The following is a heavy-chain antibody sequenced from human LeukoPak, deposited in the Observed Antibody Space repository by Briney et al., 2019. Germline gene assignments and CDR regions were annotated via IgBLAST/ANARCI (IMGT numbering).Heavy chain of an antibody. Sequence: SETLSLTCSVSGASISSYYWSWIRQPAGKGLEWIGRIYISGSTNYNPSLKSRVTMPVDTSKNQFSLKLSSVTAADTDVYYCARGGSSGWTAHDAFDIWGQGTMVTVSS. CDR3: ARGGSSGWTAHDAFDI. J-gene: IGHJ3*02. CDR2: IYISGST. CDR1: GASISSYY. D-gene: IGHD6-19*01. V-gene: IGHV4-4*07.